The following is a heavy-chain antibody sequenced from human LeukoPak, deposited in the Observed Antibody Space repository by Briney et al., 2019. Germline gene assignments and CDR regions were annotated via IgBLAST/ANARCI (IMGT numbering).Heavy chain of an antibody. V-gene: IGHV1-2*02. J-gene: IGHJ4*02. CDR1: GYTLTDYY. Sequence: APVKVSRKASGYTLTDYYMHWVRQAPGQGVEWVGWINPNSGDTNHAQNFQGRVTLTRDTSISTAYMELSSLRSDDSAVYYCAGEYCSGGSCRQGFDYWGQGTLVTVSS. D-gene: IGHD2-15*01. CDR2: INPNSGDT. CDR3: AGEYCSGGSCRQGFDY.